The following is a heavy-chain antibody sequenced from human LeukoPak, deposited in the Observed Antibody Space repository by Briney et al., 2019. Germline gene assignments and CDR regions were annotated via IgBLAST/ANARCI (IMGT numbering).Heavy chain of an antibody. D-gene: IGHD3-3*01. J-gene: IGHJ6*02. CDR2: IWYDGSNK. Sequence: GGSLRLSCAASGFTFSGYGMHWVRQAPGKGLEWVAVIWYDGSNKYYADSVKGRFTISRDNSKNTLYLQMNSLRAEDTAVYYCAGYDFWSGYSPVDVWGQGTTVTVSS. CDR3: AGYDFWSGYSPVDV. CDR1: GFTFSGYG. V-gene: IGHV3-33*01.